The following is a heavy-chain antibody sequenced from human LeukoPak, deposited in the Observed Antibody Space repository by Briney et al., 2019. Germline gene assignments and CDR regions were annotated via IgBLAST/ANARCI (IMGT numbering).Heavy chain of an antibody. J-gene: IGHJ5*02. CDR2: ISGSGGST. D-gene: IGHD3-22*01. V-gene: IGHV3-23*01. Sequence: GGSLRLSCAASGFTFCSYAMSWVRQAPGQGLEWVSAISGSGGSTYYADSVKGRLTISRDNSKSTLYLQMNSLSAEDTALYYCAKDRAYYYDSSGPKWFVPWGQGTLVTVSS. CDR3: AKDRAYYYDSSGPKWFVP. CDR1: GFTFCSYA.